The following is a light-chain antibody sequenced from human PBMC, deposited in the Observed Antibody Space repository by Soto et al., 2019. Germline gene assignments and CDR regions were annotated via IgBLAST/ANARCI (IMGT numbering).Light chain of an antibody. Sequence: DIVMTQSPDSLAVSLGERATINCKSSQSVLYSSNNKNYLAWYQQQPGQPPKLLIYWASTRESGVPDRFSGSGSGTDFTLTISSRQAEDVAVYYCQQYYSTPLTFGGGTKVEIK. V-gene: IGKV4-1*01. CDR3: QQYYSTPLT. CDR2: WAS. J-gene: IGKJ4*01. CDR1: QSVLYSSNNKNY.